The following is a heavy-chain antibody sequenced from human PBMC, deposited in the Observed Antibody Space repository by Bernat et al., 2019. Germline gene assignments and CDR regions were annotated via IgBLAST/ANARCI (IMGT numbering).Heavy chain of an antibody. D-gene: IGHD1-26*01. CDR2: ISYDGRNK. V-gene: IGHV3-30-3*01. CDR3: ARDSESYQWDGAGFDY. J-gene: IGHJ4*02. CDR1: GFTFSSYA. Sequence: QVQLVESGGGVVQPGRSLRLSCAASGFTFSSYAMHWVRQAPGKGLEWVAVISYDGRNKYYADSVKDRLTISRDNSKNTLYLQMNSLRVEDTAVYYCARDSESYQWDGAGFDYWGQGTLVTVSS.